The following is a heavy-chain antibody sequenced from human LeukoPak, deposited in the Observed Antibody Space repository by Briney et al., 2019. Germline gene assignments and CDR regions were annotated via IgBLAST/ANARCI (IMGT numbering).Heavy chain of an antibody. CDR1: GGTFSSYA. J-gene: IGHJ4*02. D-gene: IGHD3-22*01. CDR2: IIPIFGTA. Sequence: SVKVSCKASGGTFSSYAISWVRQAPGQGLERMGGIIPIFGTANYAQKFQGRVTITADESTSTAYMELSSLRSEDTAVYYCASVYTYYYDSSGYLFDYWGQGTLVTVSS. V-gene: IGHV1-69*13. CDR3: ASVYTYYYDSSGYLFDY.